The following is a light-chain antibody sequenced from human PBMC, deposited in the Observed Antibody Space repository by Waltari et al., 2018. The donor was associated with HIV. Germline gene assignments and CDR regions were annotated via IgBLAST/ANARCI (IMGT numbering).Light chain of an antibody. CDR1: QNVITN. V-gene: IGKV3-15*01. Sequence: EIVMTQSPATLSVSLGERVTLPFRASQNVITNLAWYQQKPGQAPRLLIDGASTRATDIPSRFSGGGSGTDCALTIGSLQSEYSASYYCQQYNNWPQTFGQGTKV. CDR3: QQYNNWPQT. J-gene: IGKJ1*01. CDR2: GAS.